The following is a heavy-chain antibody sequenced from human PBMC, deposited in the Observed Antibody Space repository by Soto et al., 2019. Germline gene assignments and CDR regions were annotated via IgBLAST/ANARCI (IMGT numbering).Heavy chain of an antibody. CDR2: TSYTGNT. D-gene: IGHD1-26*01. V-gene: IGHV4-59*11. J-gene: IGHJ5*02. Sequence: PSETLSLGGLVPAGSLTSHQWSWIRPFPGQGLEWIAHTSYTGNTNYNPSLQSRVTISLDTSKNQLSLKLTSMTAADTAVYYCARDMHAGFTHYFGPWGQGTLVTVSS. CDR1: AGSLTSHQ. CDR3: ARDMHAGFTHYFGP.